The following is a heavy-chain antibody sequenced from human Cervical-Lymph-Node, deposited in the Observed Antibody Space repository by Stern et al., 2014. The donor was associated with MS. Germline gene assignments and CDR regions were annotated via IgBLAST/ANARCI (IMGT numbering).Heavy chain of an antibody. CDR2: ISSSSSTI. CDR3: ARIVVPAAILGAFDI. CDR1: GFTFSSYT. Sequence: EVQLVESGGGLVQPGGSLRLSCAASGFTFSSYTMNWVRQAPGKGLEWVSYISSSSSTIYYADSVKGRFTISRDNAKNSLYLQMNSLRAEDTAVYYCARIVVPAAILGAFDIWGQGTMVTVSS. J-gene: IGHJ3*02. D-gene: IGHD2-2*02. V-gene: IGHV3-48*01.